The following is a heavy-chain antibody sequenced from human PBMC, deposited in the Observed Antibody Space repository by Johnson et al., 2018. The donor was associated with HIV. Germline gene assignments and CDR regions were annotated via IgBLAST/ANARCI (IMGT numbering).Heavy chain of an antibody. CDR3: TTKTTVVTLGFDI. Sequence: VRLVESGGGLVKPGESLRLSCAASGFSFSNAWMNWVRQAPGKGLEWVGRIKSKTDGGTTDYAEPVKGRFTISRDDSKNTLYLQMNSLKTEDTAVYYCTTKTTVVTLGFDIWGQGTMVTVSS. D-gene: IGHD4-23*01. CDR1: GFSFSNAW. CDR2: IKSKTDGGTT. J-gene: IGHJ3*02. V-gene: IGHV3-15*01.